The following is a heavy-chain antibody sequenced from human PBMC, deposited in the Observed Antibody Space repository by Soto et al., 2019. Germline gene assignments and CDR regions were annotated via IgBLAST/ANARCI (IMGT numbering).Heavy chain of an antibody. J-gene: IGHJ4*02. D-gene: IGHD1-20*01. Sequence: EVQLVESGGGLVQPGGSLKLSCAASGFTFSGSAMHWVRQASGKGLEWVGRIRSKANSYATAYAASVKGRFTISRDNSKNTLYLHMSSLTAEDTAIYYCAKGGYNINSHLDCWGQGTLVTVSS. CDR2: IRSKANSYAT. CDR3: AKGGYNINSHLDC. V-gene: IGHV3-73*02. CDR1: GFTFSGSA.